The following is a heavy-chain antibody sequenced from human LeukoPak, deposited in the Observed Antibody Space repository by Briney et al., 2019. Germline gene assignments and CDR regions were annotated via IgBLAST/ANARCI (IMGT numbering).Heavy chain of an antibody. CDR2: IKSKTDGGAT. V-gene: IGHV3-15*01. J-gene: IGHJ4*02. CDR3: ARQQLSQLYYFDN. CDR1: GFTFSKVW. D-gene: IGHD6-13*01. Sequence: PGGSLRLSCATSGFTFSKVWMSWVRQAPGKGLEWVGRIKSKTDGGATDYAAPVKGRFIISRDDSTNTLSLQMNSLKSEDTAVYYCARQQLSQLYYFDNWGQGTLVTVSS.